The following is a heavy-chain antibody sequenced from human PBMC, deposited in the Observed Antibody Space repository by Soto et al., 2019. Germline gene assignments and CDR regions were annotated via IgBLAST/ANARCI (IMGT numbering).Heavy chain of an antibody. Sequence: QLQLQESGPGLVKPSETLSLTCTVSGGSISSRGYYWGWIRQPPGKGLEWIGTIYYSGSTYYNPSLXSRVTISXXXXXXXFSLKLSSVTAADTAVYYCATSNWFDPWGQGTLVTVSS. J-gene: IGHJ5*02. CDR3: ATSNWFDP. V-gene: IGHV4-39*01. CDR2: IYYSGST. CDR1: GGSISSRGYY.